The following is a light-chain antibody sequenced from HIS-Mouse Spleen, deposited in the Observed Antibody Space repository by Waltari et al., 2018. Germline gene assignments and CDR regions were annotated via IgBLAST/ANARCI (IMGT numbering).Light chain of an antibody. V-gene: IGKV1-5*03. CDR2: KAS. CDR3: QQYNSYWT. CDR1: QSISSW. Sequence: DIQMTQSPSTLSASVGDRVTIPCRASQSISSWLAWYQQKPGKAPKLLCYKASSLESGVPSRFSGSGSGTEFTLTISSLQPDDFATYYCQQYNSYWTFGQGTKVEIK. J-gene: IGKJ1*01.